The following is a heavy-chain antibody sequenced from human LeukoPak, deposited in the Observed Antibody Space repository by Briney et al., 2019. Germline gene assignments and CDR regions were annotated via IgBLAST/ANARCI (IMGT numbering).Heavy chain of an antibody. CDR1: GVSFSSYD. J-gene: IGHJ6*03. CDR2: IIRSGST. CDR3: QRRGGPTVVPFGISYYMDV. D-gene: IGHD4-23*01. V-gene: IGHV4-34*12. Sequence: SETLSLTCAVYGVSFSSYDLSWVRQPPGKGLEWMWEIIRSGSTNYNPALKSRVTISVDTSNNQFSLKLSSVTAADPAVYHCQRRGGPTVVPFGISYYMDVRGKGTTVTVSS.